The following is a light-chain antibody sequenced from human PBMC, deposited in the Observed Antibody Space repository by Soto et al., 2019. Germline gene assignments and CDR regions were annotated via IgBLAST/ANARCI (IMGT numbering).Light chain of an antibody. V-gene: IGKV2-28*01. Sequence: DIVLTQSPLSLPVTPGEPASISCRSSQSLLHSNGNIYLDWYLRKPWQSPQLLMYLGSIRASGVPDRFSGSGSGTDFTLKITRVEAEDVGVYYYMQAIQAPRTFGLGNKVEIK. J-gene: IGKJ1*01. CDR3: MQAIQAPRT. CDR1: QSLLHSNGNIY. CDR2: LGS.